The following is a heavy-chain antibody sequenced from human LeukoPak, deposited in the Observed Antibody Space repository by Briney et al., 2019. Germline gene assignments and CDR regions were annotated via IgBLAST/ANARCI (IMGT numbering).Heavy chain of an antibody. Sequence: GGSLRLSCAASGFTFSSYEMNWLRQAPGKGLEWVSYISGSGSTIYYADSVKGRFTISRDNAKNSLYLQMNSVRAEDTAVYYCARGRNYGAKKWGRDVWGQGTTFTVSS. V-gene: IGHV3-48*03. CDR3: ARGRNYGAKKWGRDV. J-gene: IGHJ6*02. CDR1: GFTFSSYE. CDR2: ISGSGSTI. D-gene: IGHD4-17*01.